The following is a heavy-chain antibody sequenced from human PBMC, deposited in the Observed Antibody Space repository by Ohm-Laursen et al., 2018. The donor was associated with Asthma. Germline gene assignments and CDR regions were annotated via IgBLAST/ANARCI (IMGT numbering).Heavy chain of an antibody. CDR1: GGSISSGGYY. J-gene: IGHJ4*02. CDR3: ARFPIAAAAFDY. Sequence: TLSLTCTVSGGSISSGGYYWSWIRQHPGKGLEWIGYIYYSGSTYYNPSLKSRVTISVDTSKNQFSLKLSSVTAADTAVYYCARFPIAAAAFDYWGQGTLVTVSS. D-gene: IGHD6-13*01. CDR2: IYYSGST. V-gene: IGHV4-31*02.